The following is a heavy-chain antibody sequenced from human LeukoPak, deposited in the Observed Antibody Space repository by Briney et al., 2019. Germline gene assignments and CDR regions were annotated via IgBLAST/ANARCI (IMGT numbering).Heavy chain of an antibody. CDR2: MNPNSGNT. D-gene: IGHD2-2*01. CDR1: GYTFTSYD. J-gene: IGHJ6*03. CDR3: ARGRVVVVPAAYYYMDV. V-gene: IGHV1-8*03. Sequence: PGASVKVSCKASGYTFTSYDINWVRQATGQGLEWMGWMNPNSGNTGYAQKFQGRVTITRNTSISTAYMELSSLRSEDTAVYYCARGRVVVVPAAYYYMDVWGKGTTVTVSS.